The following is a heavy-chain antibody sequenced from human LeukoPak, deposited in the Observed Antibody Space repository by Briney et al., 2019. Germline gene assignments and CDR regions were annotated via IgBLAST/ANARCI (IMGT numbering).Heavy chain of an antibody. D-gene: IGHD2-2*01. CDR2: IWYDGSVE. CDR1: GFRFSDHG. Sequence: GGSLRLSCAASGFRFSDHGIHWVRQAPGKGLEWVALIWYDGSVEYYADSVRGRFTISRDNSMNTVYLKMNNLRAEDTALYYCVRGLCTVTSCHSLDSWGQGTLITVSS. V-gene: IGHV3-33*01. CDR3: VRGLCTVTSCHSLDS. J-gene: IGHJ4*02.